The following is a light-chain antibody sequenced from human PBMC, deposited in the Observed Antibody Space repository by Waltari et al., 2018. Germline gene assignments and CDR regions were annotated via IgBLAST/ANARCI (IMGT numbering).Light chain of an antibody. CDR3: MFWPNNVWV. J-gene: IGLJ3*02. CDR2: YKSDSEK. CDR1: TDINVGDFI. V-gene: IGLV5-37*01. Sequence: QPVLIQPPSSSASPGESARLTCTLPTDINVGDFIIYWYQQKPVSPPRFLLYYKSDSEKAQGAGCPGRFSGAKDASANAGVLLISGLQSEDEADDYCMFWPNNVWVFGGGTRLTVL.